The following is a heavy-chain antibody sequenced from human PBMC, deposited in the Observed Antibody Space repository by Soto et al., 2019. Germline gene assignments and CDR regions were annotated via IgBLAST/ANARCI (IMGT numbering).Heavy chain of an antibody. J-gene: IGHJ6*02. V-gene: IGHV1-2*02. CDR2: INPNSGGT. D-gene: IGHD2-21*02. CDR1: GYTFTGYY. Sequence: ASVKVSCKASGYTFTGYYMHWVRQAPGQGLEWMGWINPNSGGTNYAQKFQGRVTRARDTSISTAYMELSRLRSDDTAVYYCARMDGAARAYCGGDCYYYYGMDVWGQGTTVTVSS. CDR3: ARMDGAARAYCGGDCYYYYGMDV.